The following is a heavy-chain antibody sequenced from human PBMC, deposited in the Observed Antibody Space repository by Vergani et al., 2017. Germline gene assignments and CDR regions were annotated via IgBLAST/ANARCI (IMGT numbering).Heavy chain of an antibody. CDR1: GGPISSGSYY. D-gene: IGHD2-2*01. J-gene: IGHJ5*02. CDR2: IYTSGST. Sequence: QVQLQESGPGLVKPSQTLSLTCTVPGGPISSGSYYWSWIRQPAGKGLEWIGRIYTSGSTNYNPSLKSRVTMSVDTSKNQFSLKLSSVPAADTAVYYCAMDHLYGSSTSCHRYNWCDAWSQGTLVTVSS. V-gene: IGHV4-61*02. CDR3: AMDHLYGSSTSCHRYNWCDA.